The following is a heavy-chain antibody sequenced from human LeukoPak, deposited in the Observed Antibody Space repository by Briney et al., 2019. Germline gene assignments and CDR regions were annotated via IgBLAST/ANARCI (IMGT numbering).Heavy chain of an antibody. D-gene: IGHD4-23*01. V-gene: IGHV4-34*01. J-gene: IGHJ4*02. Sequence: SETLSLPCAVYAGSFSGYYWSWIRQPPGKGLEWIGEINHSGNTNYNPSLESRVTISVDTSKNQFSLKLSSVTAADTAVYYCARGDPTGPHLDGGNSVRWGQGTLVTVSS. CDR3: ARGDPTGPHLDGGNSVR. CDR2: INHSGNT. CDR1: AGSFSGYY.